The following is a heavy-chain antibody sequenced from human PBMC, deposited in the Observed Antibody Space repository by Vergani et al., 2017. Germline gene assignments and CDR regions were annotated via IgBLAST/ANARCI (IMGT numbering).Heavy chain of an antibody. V-gene: IGHV4-59*01. CDR1: GGSISSYY. CDR3: ARGVAAPTSDFDY. D-gene: IGHD2-15*01. Sequence: QVQLQESGPGLVKPSETLSLTCTVSGGSISSYYWSWIRQPPGKGLEWIGYIYYSGSTNYNPSLKSRVTISVDTSKNQFSLKLSSVTAADTAVYYCARGVAAPTSDFDYWGQGTLVTVSS. J-gene: IGHJ4*02. CDR2: IYYSGST.